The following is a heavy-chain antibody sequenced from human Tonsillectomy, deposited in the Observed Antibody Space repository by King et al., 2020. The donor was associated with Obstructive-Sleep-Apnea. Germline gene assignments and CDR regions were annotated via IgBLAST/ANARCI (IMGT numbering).Heavy chain of an antibody. J-gene: IGHJ6*02. CDR1: GFMFSRNA. Sequence: VQLVESGGGVVQPGRSLRLSCAASGFMFSRNAMHWVRQAPGKGLEWVAVISYDGSNKYCADSVKGRFTISRDNSKNTVYLQMNSLRAEDTAVYYCARDEEYWRFGALYYYGKDVWGQGTTVTVSS. D-gene: IGHD3-10*01. CDR3: ARDEEYWRFGALYYYGKDV. CDR2: ISYDGSNK. V-gene: IGHV3-30-3*01.